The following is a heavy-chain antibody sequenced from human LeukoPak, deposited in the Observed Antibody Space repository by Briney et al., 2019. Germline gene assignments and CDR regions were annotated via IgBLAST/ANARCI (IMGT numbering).Heavy chain of an antibody. CDR2: ISSDGTIT. D-gene: IGHD5-12*01. V-gene: IGHV3-74*01. J-gene: IGHJ4*02. CDR1: GFTFSSDW. Sequence: GGSLRLSCAASGFTFSSDWMHWVRQTPGKGLVWVSRISSDGTITNYADSVKGRFTISRDNAKNTLYVQMNSLRAEDTAVYYCAKLISGYDPRSISYFDYWGQGTLVTVSS. CDR3: AKLISGYDPRSISYFDY.